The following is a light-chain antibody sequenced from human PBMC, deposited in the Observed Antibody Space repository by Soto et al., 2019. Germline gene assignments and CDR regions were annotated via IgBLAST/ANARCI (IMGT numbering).Light chain of an antibody. Sequence: AIRMTQSPSSLSASTGDRVTITCRASQGISSYLAWYQQKPGKDPKLLIYAASTLQSGVPSRFSGSGSGTDFTLTISCLQSEDFATYYCQQYYSYPRITFGPGTKVDIK. CDR3: QQYYSYPRIT. J-gene: IGKJ3*01. CDR2: AAS. CDR1: QGISSY. V-gene: IGKV1-8*01.